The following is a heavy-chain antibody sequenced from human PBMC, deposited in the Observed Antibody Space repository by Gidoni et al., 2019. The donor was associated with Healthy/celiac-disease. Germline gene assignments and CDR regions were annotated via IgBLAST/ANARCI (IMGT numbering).Heavy chain of an antibody. CDR2: SYPGDSDT. Sequence: EVQLVQSGAEVKKPGESLKIYCKGSGYSFTSYWLRWVRPMPGKGLEWMGISYPGDSDTRYSPSFQGKVTISADKSSSTAYLQWSSLKASDTAMDYCARHVGSGWYGEYFQHWGQGTLVTVSS. V-gene: IGHV5-51*01. CDR1: GYSFTSYW. D-gene: IGHD6-19*01. CDR3: ARHVGSGWYGEYFQH. J-gene: IGHJ1*01.